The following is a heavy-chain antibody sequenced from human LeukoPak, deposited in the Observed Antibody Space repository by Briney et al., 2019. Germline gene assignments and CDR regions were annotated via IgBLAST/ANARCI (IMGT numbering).Heavy chain of an antibody. V-gene: IGHV4-30-2*01. Sequence: PSQTLSLTCTVSGGSISSGGYYWSWIRQPPGKGLEWIGYIYHSGSTYYNPSLKSRVTISVDRSKNQFSLKLSSVTAADTAVYYCARVGGAAGDFDYWGQGTLVTVSS. D-gene: IGHD3-16*01. CDR1: GGSISSGGYY. J-gene: IGHJ4*02. CDR3: ARVGGAAGDFDY. CDR2: IYHSGST.